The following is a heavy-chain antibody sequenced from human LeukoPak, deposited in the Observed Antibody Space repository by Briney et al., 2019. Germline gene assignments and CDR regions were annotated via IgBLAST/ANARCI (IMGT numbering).Heavy chain of an antibody. CDR2: IYNSGST. Sequence: SETLSLTCTVSGGSISIYYWSWIRQPPGKGLEWIGYIYNSGSTNYNPSLKSRVTISVDTSKNQFSLKLSSVTAADTAVYYCARDSQGYCSSTSCSPYGMDVWGQGTTVTVSS. CDR1: GGSISIYY. D-gene: IGHD2-2*01. CDR3: ARDSQGYCSSTSCSPYGMDV. J-gene: IGHJ6*02. V-gene: IGHV4-59*12.